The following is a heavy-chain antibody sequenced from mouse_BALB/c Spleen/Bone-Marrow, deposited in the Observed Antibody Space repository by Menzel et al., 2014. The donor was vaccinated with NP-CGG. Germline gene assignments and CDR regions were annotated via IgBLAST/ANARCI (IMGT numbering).Heavy chain of an antibody. CDR3: ARSGYGSSYDY. Sequence: QVQLQQSGAELVRPWSSVKISCKASGYVFSTYWMNWVKQRPGQGLEWIGQIYPGDGDTNYNGKFKGTATLTADKSSSTAYMQLSGLTSEDSAVYFCARSGYGSSYDYWGQGTTLTVSS. V-gene: IGHV1-80*01. J-gene: IGHJ2*01. CDR2: IYPGDGDT. D-gene: IGHD1-1*01. CDR1: GYVFSTYW.